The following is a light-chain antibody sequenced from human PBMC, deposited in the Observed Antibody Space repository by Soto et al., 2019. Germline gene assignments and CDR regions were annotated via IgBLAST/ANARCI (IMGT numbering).Light chain of an antibody. Sequence: QSALTQPASVSGSPGQSITISCTGTSSDVGGYNYVSWYQQHPGKAPKHMIYDVSNRPSGVSNRFSVSKSGNTASLTISGLQAEDEADYYCSSYTSSSPGVFGTGTKLTVL. V-gene: IGLV2-14*01. CDR1: SSDVGGYNY. J-gene: IGLJ1*01. CDR2: DVS. CDR3: SSYTSSSPGV.